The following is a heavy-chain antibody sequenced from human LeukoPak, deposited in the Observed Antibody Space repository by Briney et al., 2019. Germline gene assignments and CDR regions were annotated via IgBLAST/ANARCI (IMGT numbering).Heavy chain of an antibody. CDR1: GYTFTDYY. V-gene: IGHV1-69-2*01. J-gene: IGHJ4*02. D-gene: IGHD1-7*01. CDR3: ATGEVTGTRVAFLY. CDR2: VDPEDGET. Sequence: ASVKVSCKASGYTFTDYYMHWVQQAPGKGLEWMGRVDPEDGETIYAEKFQGRVTITADTSTARAYMELSSLRSEDTAVYYCATGEVTGTRVAFLYWGQGTLVTVSS.